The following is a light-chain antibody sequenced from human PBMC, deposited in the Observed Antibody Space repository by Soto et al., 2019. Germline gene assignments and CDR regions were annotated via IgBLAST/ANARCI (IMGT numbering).Light chain of an antibody. Sequence: EIVMTQSPATLSVSPGERATLSCGASQSVSSNLTWYQQKPGQAPRLLIYGASTRATSIPARFSGSGSGTEFTLTISSLQSEDFAVYYCQKYNNWPRTFGQGTKVEIK. CDR2: GAS. J-gene: IGKJ1*01. CDR3: QKYNNWPRT. CDR1: QSVSSN. V-gene: IGKV3-15*01.